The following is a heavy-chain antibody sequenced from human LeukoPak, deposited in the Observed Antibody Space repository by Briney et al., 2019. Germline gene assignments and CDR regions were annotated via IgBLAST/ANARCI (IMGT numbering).Heavy chain of an antibody. CDR1: GASIITSGC. D-gene: IGHD3-22*01. CDR3: ARPHFYDSSGLFDY. CDR2: IYYSGTT. V-gene: IGHV4-4*02. Sequence: SGTLSLTCVVSGASIITSGCWTWVRQPPGKGLEWIGEIYYSGTTNYNPSLKSRVTISVDTSKNQFSLKLSSVTAADTAVYYCARPHFYDSSGLFDYWGQGTLVTVSS. J-gene: IGHJ4*02.